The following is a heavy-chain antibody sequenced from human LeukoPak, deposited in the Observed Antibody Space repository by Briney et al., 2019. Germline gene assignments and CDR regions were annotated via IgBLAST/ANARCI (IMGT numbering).Heavy chain of an antibody. CDR2: INHSGST. CDR1: GGSFSGYY. D-gene: IGHD1-1*01. J-gene: IGHJ6*03. Sequence: SETLSLTCAVYGGSFSGYYWSWIRQPPGKGLEWIGEINHSGSTNYNPSLKSRVTISVDTSKNQFSLKLSSVTAADTAVYYCAREVRSTTGTMRYYYYYYMDVWGKGTTVTVSS. CDR3: AREVRSTTGTMRYYYYYYMDV. V-gene: IGHV4-34*01.